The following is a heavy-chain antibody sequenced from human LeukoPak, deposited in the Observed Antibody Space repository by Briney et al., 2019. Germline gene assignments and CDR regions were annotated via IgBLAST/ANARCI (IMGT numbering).Heavy chain of an antibody. D-gene: IGHD3-22*01. CDR1: GGSISSYY. V-gene: IGHV4-59*01. CDR2: IYYSGST. Sequence: RPSETLFLTCTVSGGSISSYYWSWIRQPPGKGLEWIGYIYYSGSTNYNPSLKSRVTISVDTSKNQFSLKLSSVTAADTAVYYCARLLRDYYFDYWGQGTLVTVSS. CDR3: ARLLRDYYFDY. J-gene: IGHJ4*02.